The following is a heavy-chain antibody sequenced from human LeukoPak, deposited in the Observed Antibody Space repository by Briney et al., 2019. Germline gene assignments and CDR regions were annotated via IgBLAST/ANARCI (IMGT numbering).Heavy chain of an antibody. D-gene: IGHD3-22*01. CDR1: GYTFTNFY. CDR2: INPSGGST. V-gene: IGHV1-46*01. J-gene: IGHJ4*02. CDR3: ARDLASSGYYWD. Sequence: ASVKVSCKASGYTFTNFYMHWVRQAPGQGLEWMGIINPSGGSTSYAQKFQGRVTMTRDTSTSTVYMELSSLRSEDTAVYYCARDLASSGYYWDRGQGTLVTVSS.